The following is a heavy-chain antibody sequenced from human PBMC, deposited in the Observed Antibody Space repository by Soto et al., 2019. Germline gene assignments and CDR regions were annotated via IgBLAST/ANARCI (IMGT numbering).Heavy chain of an antibody. CDR1: GGTFSSNA. CDR3: ASHPQSYSGNHDAFDI. CDR2: IIPMLGTA. Sequence: QVQLVQSGAEVKKPGSSVKVSCKASGGTFSSNAISWVRQAPGQGLEWMGGIIPMLGTANHAQKFQGRVTITAERSRSTAYMELSSLRSEDTAVYYCASHPQSYSGNHDAFDIWGQGTMVTVSS. D-gene: IGHD1-26*01. V-gene: IGHV1-69*14. J-gene: IGHJ3*02.